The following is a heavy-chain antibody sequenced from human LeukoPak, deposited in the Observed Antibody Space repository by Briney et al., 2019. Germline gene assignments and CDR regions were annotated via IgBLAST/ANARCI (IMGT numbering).Heavy chain of an antibody. CDR3: ARDNWISNDAFDI. V-gene: IGHV4-34*01. D-gene: IGHD1-20*01. Sequence: SETLSLTCVVYGGSFSGYYRSWVRQPPGMGLEWIGEINHSGNTNYNPSLKSRVAISIDTSKNQFSLKLNSVSAADTALYFCARDNWISNDAFDIWGQGTMVTVSS. CDR2: INHSGNT. CDR1: GGSFSGYY. J-gene: IGHJ3*02.